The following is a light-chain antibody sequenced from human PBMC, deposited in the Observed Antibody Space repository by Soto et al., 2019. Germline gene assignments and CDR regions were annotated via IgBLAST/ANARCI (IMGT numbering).Light chain of an antibody. CDR3: QQSYSPPRT. Sequence: DIQMTQSPSSLSASIGDRVTITCRASQSVRTHLNWYHQKPGKAPELLIYAAYSLQAGVPSRFSGSGSGTDFTLTISSLHPEDFGDYYCQQSYSPPRTFGQGTNLEIK. CDR1: QSVRTH. J-gene: IGKJ2*01. CDR2: AAY. V-gene: IGKV1-39*01.